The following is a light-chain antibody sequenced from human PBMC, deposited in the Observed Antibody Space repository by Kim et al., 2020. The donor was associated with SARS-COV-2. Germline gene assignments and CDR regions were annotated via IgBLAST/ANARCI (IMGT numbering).Light chain of an antibody. CDR1: ESIATN. Sequence: ASVGDRVTITCRTSESIATNLNWYQHKPGNAPELLIYGAANLQSGVPSRFSGSGSGTDFTLTINSLQREDFGTYYCQQSYSTFGAFGGGTKVDIK. CDR3: QQSYSTFGA. V-gene: IGKV1-39*01. J-gene: IGKJ4*01. CDR2: GAA.